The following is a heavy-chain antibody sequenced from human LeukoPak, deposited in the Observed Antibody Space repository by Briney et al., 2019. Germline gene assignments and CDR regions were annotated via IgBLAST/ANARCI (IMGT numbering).Heavy chain of an antibody. CDR3: ARLRGVIAARPSEHYYFDY. CDR1: GFTFDDYG. CDR2: INWNGGST. Sequence: GGSLRLSCAASGFTFDDYGMSWVRQAPGKGLEWVSGINWNGGSTGYADSVKGRFTISRDNAKNSLYLQMNSLRAEDTALYYCARLRGVIAARPSEHYYFDYWGQGTLVTVSS. V-gene: IGHV3-20*04. J-gene: IGHJ4*02. D-gene: IGHD6-6*01.